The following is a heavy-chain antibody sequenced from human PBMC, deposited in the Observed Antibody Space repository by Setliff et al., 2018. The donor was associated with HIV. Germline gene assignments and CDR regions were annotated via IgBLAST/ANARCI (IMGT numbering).Heavy chain of an antibody. CDR3: ASSPGVNTNNWLDP. V-gene: IGHV1-46*01. D-gene: IGHD3-10*01. CDR1: GYNFTNYY. J-gene: IGHJ5*02. CDR2: IKPSGGST. Sequence: ASVKVSCKASGYNFTNYYMHWLRQAPGQGLEWMGLIKPSGGSTSYAQNFQGRLTISRDNAKNTLYLQMDSLRVEDTAMYYCASSPGVNTNNWLDPWGQGTLVTVSS.